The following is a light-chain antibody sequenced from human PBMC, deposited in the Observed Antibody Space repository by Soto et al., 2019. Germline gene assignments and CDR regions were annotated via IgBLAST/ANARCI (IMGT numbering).Light chain of an antibody. J-gene: IGKJ5*01. V-gene: IGKV3-20*01. CDR1: QSVSSSY. CDR3: QEYGSSPHVT. Sequence: EIVLTQSPGTLSLSPGERATLSCRASQSVSSSYLAWYQKKPDQAPRLVIHGASNRATGSPDRFSGSGSGTDFTLTISRLESEDFAVYYCQEYGSSPHVTFGQGTRLEIK. CDR2: GAS.